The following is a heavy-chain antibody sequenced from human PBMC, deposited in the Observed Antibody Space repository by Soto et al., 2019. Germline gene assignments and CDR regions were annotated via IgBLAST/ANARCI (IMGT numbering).Heavy chain of an antibody. CDR2: IHPSGGGT. J-gene: IGHJ4*02. Sequence: VASVKVSCKPSGYTFNTYYLHWLRQAPEQALEWMGVIHPSGGGTTYAQKFLGRVTVTRDTSTTTVFMELSSLRSDDTAVYYCARGGHIAVVTASFDYWGQGTLVTVSS. CDR3: ARGGHIAVVTASFDY. D-gene: IGHD2-21*02. CDR1: GYTFNTYY. V-gene: IGHV1-46*02.